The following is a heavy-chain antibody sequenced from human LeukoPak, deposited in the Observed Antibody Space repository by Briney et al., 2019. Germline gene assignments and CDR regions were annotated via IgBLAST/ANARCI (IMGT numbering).Heavy chain of an antibody. V-gene: IGHV3-21*01. CDR1: GFTFSSYT. Sequence: GGSLRVSCAASGFTFSSYTMNWVRQAPGKGPEWVSSITSSSSYIYYADSVKGRFTMSRGNAKNSLYLQMNSLRAEDTAVYYCARREGGFYSWGIAYWGQGTLVTVSS. CDR3: ARREGGFYSWGIAY. J-gene: IGHJ4*02. CDR2: ITSSSSYI. D-gene: IGHD2-15*01.